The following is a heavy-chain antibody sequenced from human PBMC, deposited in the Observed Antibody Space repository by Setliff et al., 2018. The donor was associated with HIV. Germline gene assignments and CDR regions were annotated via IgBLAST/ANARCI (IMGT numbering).Heavy chain of an antibody. CDR3: ARRASKAALDY. V-gene: IGHV5-51*01. J-gene: IGHJ4*02. D-gene: IGHD6-25*01. CDR1: GYSFTSNW. Sequence: GESLKISCKGSGYSFTSNWIGWVRQMPGKGLEWMGIIHPVDSDTRYSPSFQGQVTISADKSISTAYLQWSTLKASDTAMYYCARRASKAALDYWGQGTLVTVSS. CDR2: IHPVDSDT.